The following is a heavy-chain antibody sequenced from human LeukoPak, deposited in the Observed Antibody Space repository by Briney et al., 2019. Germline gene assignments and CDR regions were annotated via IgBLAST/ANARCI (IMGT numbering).Heavy chain of an antibody. V-gene: IGHV3-15*01. CDR3: TTGQWYWYFDL. J-gene: IGHJ2*01. CDR2: IKSKTDGGTT. CDR1: GFTFSNAW. Sequence: GGSLRFSCAASGFTFSNAWMSWVRKAPGKGLEGVGRIKSKTDGGTTDYAAPVEGRFSISRDDSKNTMSLQMNSLETEDTAVYYCTTGQWYWYFDLWGRGTRVTVSS. D-gene: IGHD6-19*01.